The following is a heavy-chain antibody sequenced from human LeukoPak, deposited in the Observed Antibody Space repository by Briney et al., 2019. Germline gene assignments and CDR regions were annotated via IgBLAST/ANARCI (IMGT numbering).Heavy chain of an antibody. J-gene: IGHJ3*02. D-gene: IGHD6-13*01. V-gene: IGHV7-4-1*02. CDR3: ARERRSSSPGEQQLVRAFDI. CDR1: GYTFTNYA. Sequence: GASVKVSCKASGYTFTNYAMNWVRQAPGRGLEWIGWINTNTGNPTYAQGFTGRFVFSLDTSVSTAYLQISSLKAEDTAMYYCARERRSSSPGEQQLVRAFDIWGQGTMVTVSS. CDR2: INTNTGNP.